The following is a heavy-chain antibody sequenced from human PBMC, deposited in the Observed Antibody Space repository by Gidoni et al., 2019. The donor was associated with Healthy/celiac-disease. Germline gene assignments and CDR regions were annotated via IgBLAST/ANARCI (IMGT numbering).Heavy chain of an antibody. V-gene: IGHV1-3*01. J-gene: IGHJ5*02. CDR3: ARGRTTGVTSPANGLVDP. CDR1: GYTFTSYA. Sequence: QVQLVQSGAEVKKHGASVKVSCKASGYTFTSYAMHCVRQAPGQRLEWMGWINAGNGNTKYSQEFQGRVTIPRDTSASTAYMELSSLRSEDTAVYYCARGRTTGVTSPANGLVDPWGQGTLVTVSS. CDR2: INAGNGNT. D-gene: IGHD4-17*01.